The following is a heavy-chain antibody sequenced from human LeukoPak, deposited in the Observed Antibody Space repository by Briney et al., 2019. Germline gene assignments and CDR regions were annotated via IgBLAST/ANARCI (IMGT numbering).Heavy chain of an antibody. D-gene: IGHD6-13*01. CDR3: ARAGEDSSSWYFRGDANYYFDY. CDR2: IYTSGNT. J-gene: IGHJ4*02. V-gene: IGHV4-4*07. CDR1: GGSISSYY. Sequence: SETLSLTCTVSGGSISSYYWSWIRQPAGKGLEWIGRIYTSGNTNYNPSLKSRVTMSVDTSKNQFSLKLSSVTAADTAVYYCARAGEDSSSWYFRGDANYYFDYWGQGTLVTVSS.